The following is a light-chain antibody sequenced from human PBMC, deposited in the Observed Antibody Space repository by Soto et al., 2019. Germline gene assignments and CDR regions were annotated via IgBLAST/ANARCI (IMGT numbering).Light chain of an antibody. CDR3: CSCAGSNKLVV. Sequence: QSALTQPASASGSPGQSVTISCTGTSSDVGGYNYVSWYQQHPGKAPKLMIYEGSQRPSGVPDRFSGSKSADTASLTVSGLQAEDEADCYCCSCAGSNKLVVFGGGTKVTVL. CDR1: SSDVGGYNY. CDR2: EGS. V-gene: IGLV2-8*01. J-gene: IGLJ2*01.